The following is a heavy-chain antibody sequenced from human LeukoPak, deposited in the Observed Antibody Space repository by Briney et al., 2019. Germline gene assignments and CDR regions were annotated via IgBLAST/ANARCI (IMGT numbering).Heavy chain of an antibody. D-gene: IGHD3-3*01. CDR2: ISAYNGNT. Sequence: ASVKVSCKASGYTFTSYGISWVRQAPGQGLEWMGWISAYNGNTNYAQKLQGRVTMTTDTSTSTAYMELRSLRSDDTAVYYCARDPGITIFGVVNQTSDAFDIWGQGTMVTVSS. CDR3: ARDPGITIFGVVNQTSDAFDI. CDR1: GYTFTSYG. V-gene: IGHV1-18*01. J-gene: IGHJ3*02.